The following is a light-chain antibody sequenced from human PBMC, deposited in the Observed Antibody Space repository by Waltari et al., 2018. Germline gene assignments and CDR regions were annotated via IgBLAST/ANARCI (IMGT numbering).Light chain of an antibody. Sequence: EVVLTQSPATLSLSPGERATLPCRARQSVSAYLAWYQQKPCQAPRLLIYDASTRATGISARFSGIGSGTDFTLTIISLGPEDFALYYCHQRTSWPLTFCGGTKVEIK. V-gene: IGKV3-11*01. J-gene: IGKJ4*01. CDR3: HQRTSWPLT. CDR1: QSVSAY. CDR2: DAS.